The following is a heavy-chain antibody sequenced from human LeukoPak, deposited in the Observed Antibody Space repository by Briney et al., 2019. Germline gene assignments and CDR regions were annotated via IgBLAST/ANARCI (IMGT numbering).Heavy chain of an antibody. CDR1: GVTFSSYA. V-gene: IGHV3-23*01. Sequence: GGSLRLSCAASGVTFSSYAMSWVRQAPGKGLEWVSGISGSGVSTYYADSVKGRFTISRDNSKNTLYLQMNSLRAEDTALYYCAKGSSSGWSGDYFDYWGQGTLVTVSS. J-gene: IGHJ4*02. CDR3: AKGSSSGWSGDYFDY. CDR2: ISGSGVST. D-gene: IGHD6-19*01.